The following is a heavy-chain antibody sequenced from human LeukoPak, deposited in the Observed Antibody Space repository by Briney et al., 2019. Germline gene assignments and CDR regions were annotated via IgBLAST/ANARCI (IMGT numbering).Heavy chain of an antibody. CDR2: ISSDGSDK. CDR1: GFTFSSYA. J-gene: IGHJ6*02. V-gene: IGHV3-30*04. CDR3: ARGYCSGGDCYYYYYYGMDV. Sequence: AGGSLRLSCAASGFTFSSYALHWVRQAPGKGLDWVAVISSDGSDKHNADSVKGRFTISRDNSESTLYLQMNSLRAEDTAVYYCARGYCSGGDCYYYYYYGMDVWGQGTTVTVSS. D-gene: IGHD2-15*01.